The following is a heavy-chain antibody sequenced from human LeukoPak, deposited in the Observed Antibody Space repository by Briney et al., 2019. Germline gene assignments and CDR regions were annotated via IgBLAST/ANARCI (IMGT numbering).Heavy chain of an antibody. CDR1: GFTFSGRW. D-gene: IGHD1-7*01. CDR3: TTEARYNWNYGAMYYFDY. Sequence: GGSLRLSCAASGFTFSGRWMSWVRQPPGKGLEWVADTNQGGSETHYVDSVKGRFTISRDNAKNTLYLQMNSLKTEDTAVYYCTTEARYNWNYGAMYYFDYWGQGTLVTVSS. J-gene: IGHJ4*02. CDR2: TNQGGSET. V-gene: IGHV3-7*03.